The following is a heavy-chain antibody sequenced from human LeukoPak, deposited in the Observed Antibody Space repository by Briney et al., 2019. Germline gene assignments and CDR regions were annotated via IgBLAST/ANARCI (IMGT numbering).Heavy chain of an antibody. Sequence: PSETLSLTCTVSGGSNSSYYWSWIRQPPGKGLEWIGYIYYSGSTNYNPSLKGRVTISVDTSKNQFSLKLSSVTAADTAVYYCASSSVEYFDYWGQGTLVTVSS. D-gene: IGHD5/OR15-5a*01. CDR3: ASSSVEYFDY. CDR2: IYYSGST. V-gene: IGHV4-59*01. J-gene: IGHJ4*02. CDR1: GGSNSSYY.